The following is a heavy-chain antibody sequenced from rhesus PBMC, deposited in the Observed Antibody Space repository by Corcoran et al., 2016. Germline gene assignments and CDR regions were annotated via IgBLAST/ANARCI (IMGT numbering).Heavy chain of an antibody. V-gene: IGHV4-65*01. J-gene: IGHJ4*01. CDR3: AGGGLYSIHFDY. CDR2: ISGSSGRP. CDR1: GGSVSSSNW. D-gene: IGHD3-16*01. Sequence: QVQLQESGPGLVKPSETLSLTCAVSGGSVSSSNWWSWIRQPPGKGLEWIGYISGSSGRPSYTPSLETVVTVSTDTSKNQFSLTLSSVTAADTAVYCDAGGGLYSIHFDYWGQGVLVTVSS.